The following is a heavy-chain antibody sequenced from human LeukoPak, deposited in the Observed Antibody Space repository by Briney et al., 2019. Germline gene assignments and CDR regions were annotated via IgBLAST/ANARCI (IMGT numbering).Heavy chain of an antibody. CDR2: IYYSGST. CDR3: ARLPITLVRGVINAFDI. V-gene: IGHV4-59*08. CDR1: GGSISSYY. D-gene: IGHD3-10*01. Sequence: SETLSLTCTVSGGSISSYYWSWIRQPPGKGLEWIGYIYYSGSTNYNPSLKSRVTISVDTSKNQFSLKLSSVTAADTAAYYCARLPITLVRGVINAFDIWGQGTMVTVSS. J-gene: IGHJ3*02.